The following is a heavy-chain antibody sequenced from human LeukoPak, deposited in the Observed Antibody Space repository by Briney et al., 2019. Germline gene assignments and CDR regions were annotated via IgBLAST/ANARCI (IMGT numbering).Heavy chain of an antibody. CDR3: ARDEAAVGAAIDAFAI. D-gene: IGHD2-15*01. J-gene: IGHJ3*02. CDR2: IWYDGSNK. CDR1: GFTFKSYC. Sequence: PGRSLKLFCSASGFTFKSYCMHWVRQAPGKGLEWGAVIWYDGSNKYYADSLKGRVTISRDNSKNTVYLEMNSLTAEETGVYYCARDEAAVGAAIDAFAIWGEGRMVTVSS. V-gene: IGHV3-33*01.